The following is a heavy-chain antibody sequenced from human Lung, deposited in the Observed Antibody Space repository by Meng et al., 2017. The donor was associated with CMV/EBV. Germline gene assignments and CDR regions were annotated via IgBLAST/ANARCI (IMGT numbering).Heavy chain of an antibody. D-gene: IGHD6-6*01. CDR2: ISSGSAYI. CDR3: ARGYSSSYNGWLDP. CDR1: GFSFSNFY. J-gene: IGHJ5*02. V-gene: IGHV3-21*01. Sequence: GGSLRLSCAASGFSFSNFYMNWVRQAPGKGLEWVASISSGSAYIFYADSVKGRFTISRDNAKDSLYLQMNSLRAEDTAVYYCARGYSSSYNGWLDPWGQGTLVTVSS.